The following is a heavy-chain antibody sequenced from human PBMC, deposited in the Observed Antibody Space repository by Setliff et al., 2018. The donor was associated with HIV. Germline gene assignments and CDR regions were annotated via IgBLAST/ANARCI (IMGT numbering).Heavy chain of an antibody. CDR3: ATVSGDYYDSSDRP. J-gene: IGHJ5*02. V-gene: IGHV1-69-2*01. CDR1: GYTFTAYY. CDR2: VDPEDGET. D-gene: IGHD3-22*01. Sequence: ASVKVSCKASGYTFTAYYMHWVQQAPGKGLEWVGRVDPEDGETMYAEKFQGRVTTTADTSTDTAYLELSSLRSEDTAVYYCATVSGDYYDSSDRPWGQGTLVTVSS.